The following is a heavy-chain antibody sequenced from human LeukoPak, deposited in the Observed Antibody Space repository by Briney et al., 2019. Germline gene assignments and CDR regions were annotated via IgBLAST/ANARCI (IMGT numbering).Heavy chain of an antibody. V-gene: IGHV3-23*01. CDR2: ICVSDGST. J-gene: IGHJ4*02. Sequence: GGSLRLSCAASGFTFDIYAMTWVRQAPGKGLEWVSAICVSDGSTYYADSVKGRFTISRDNSKNMLYLQMNSLRAEDPALYYCVKNAGGSCYSSSAYWGQGTLVTVSS. CDR1: GFTFDIYA. CDR3: VKNAGGSCYSSSAY. D-gene: IGHD2-15*01.